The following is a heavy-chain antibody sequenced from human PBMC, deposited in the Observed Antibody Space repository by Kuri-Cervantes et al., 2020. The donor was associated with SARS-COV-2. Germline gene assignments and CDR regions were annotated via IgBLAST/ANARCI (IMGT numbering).Heavy chain of an antibody. Sequence: ESLKISCAVYGGSFSGYYWSWIRQPPGKGLEWIGEINHSGSTNYNPSLKSRVTISVDTSKNQFSLKLSSVAAADTAVYYCARLRPPSGYSYEPYVDYWGQGTLVTVSS. D-gene: IGHD5-18*01. J-gene: IGHJ4*02. CDR1: GGSFSGYY. CDR2: INHSGST. CDR3: ARLRPPSGYSYEPYVDY. V-gene: IGHV4-34*01.